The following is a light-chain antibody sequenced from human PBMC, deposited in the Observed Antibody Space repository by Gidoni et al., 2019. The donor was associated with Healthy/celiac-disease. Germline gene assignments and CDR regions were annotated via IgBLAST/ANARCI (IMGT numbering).Light chain of an antibody. CDR3: QQSYSTPRT. CDR1: QSISSY. J-gene: IGKJ5*01. V-gene: IGKV1-39*01. CDR2: AAS. Sequence: DIQICQSPSSLYASVVDRVTITCRASQSISSYLNWYQQKPGKAPKLLIYAASSLQSGVPSRFSGSGSGTDFTLTISSLQPEDFATYYCQQSYSTPRTFGQGTRLEIK.